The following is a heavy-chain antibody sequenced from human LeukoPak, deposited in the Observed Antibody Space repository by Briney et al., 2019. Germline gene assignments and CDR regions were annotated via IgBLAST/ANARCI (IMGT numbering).Heavy chain of an antibody. Sequence: KPSETLSLTCTVSGYSISSGYYWGWIRQPPGKGLEWIGSIYHSGSTYYNPSLKSRVTISVDTSKNQFSLKLSSVTAADTAVYYCATAPGIAVAGGDYWGQGTLVTVSS. CDR3: ATAPGIAVAGGDY. D-gene: IGHD6-19*01. CDR2: IYHSGST. J-gene: IGHJ4*02. V-gene: IGHV4-38-2*02. CDR1: GYSISSGYY.